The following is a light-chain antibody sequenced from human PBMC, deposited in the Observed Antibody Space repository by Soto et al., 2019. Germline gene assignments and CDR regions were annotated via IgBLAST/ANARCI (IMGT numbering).Light chain of an antibody. CDR1: QSVTSNY. Sequence: EVVLTQSPGTLSLPPGERATLSCRASQSVTSNYLAWYQQKPGQAPRLLIYGASSRATGVPDRFSGSGSGTDFTLTISSLEPEDFAVYYCQQRSNWPPITFGQGTQLEIK. J-gene: IGKJ5*01. CDR3: QQRSNWPPIT. V-gene: IGKV3D-20*02. CDR2: GAS.